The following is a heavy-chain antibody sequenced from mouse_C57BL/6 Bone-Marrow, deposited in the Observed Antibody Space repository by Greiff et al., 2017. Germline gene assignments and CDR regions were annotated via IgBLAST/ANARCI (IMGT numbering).Heavy chain of an antibody. CDR3: ARDRLRRGFYYFDY. V-gene: IGHV5-4*01. Sequence: EVKLVESGGGLVKPGGSLKLSCAASGFTFSSYAMSWVRQTPEKRLEWVATISDGGSYTYYPDNVKGRFTISRDNAKNNLYLQMSHLKSEDTAMXYCARDRLRRGFYYFDYWGQGTTLTVSS. CDR2: ISDGGSYT. D-gene: IGHD2-2*01. J-gene: IGHJ2*01. CDR1: GFTFSSYA.